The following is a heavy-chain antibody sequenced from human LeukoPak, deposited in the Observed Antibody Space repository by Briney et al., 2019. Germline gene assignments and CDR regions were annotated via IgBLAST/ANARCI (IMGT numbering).Heavy chain of an antibody. Sequence: ASVKVSCKASGHTFTGYYMHWVRQAPGQGLEWMGWINANSGDTNYAQKFQCRVTMTRDTSISTAYMELSRLRSDDTAVYYCASKWVTYYYNSSAYHYPTDVFDIWGQGTMVTVSS. CDR2: INANSGDT. J-gene: IGHJ3*02. D-gene: IGHD3-22*01. CDR3: ASKWVTYYYNSSAYHYPTDVFDI. CDR1: GHTFTGYY. V-gene: IGHV1-2*02.